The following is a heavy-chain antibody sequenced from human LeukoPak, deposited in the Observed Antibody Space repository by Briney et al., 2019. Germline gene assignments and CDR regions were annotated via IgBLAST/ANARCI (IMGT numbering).Heavy chain of an antibody. CDR3: ARGPLGVATPTQYGMDV. J-gene: IGHJ6*02. Sequence: SVKVSFKASGGTFSSYAISWVRQAPGQGLEWMGGIIPIFGTANYAQKFQGRVTITADESTSTAYMELSSLRSEDTAVYYCARGPLGVATPTQYGMDVWGQGTTVTVSS. CDR2: IIPIFGTA. V-gene: IGHV1-69*13. CDR1: GGTFSSYA. D-gene: IGHD3-3*01.